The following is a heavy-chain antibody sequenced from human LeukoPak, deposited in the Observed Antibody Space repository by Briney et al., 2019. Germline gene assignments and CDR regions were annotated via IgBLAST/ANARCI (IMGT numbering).Heavy chain of an antibody. V-gene: IGHV4-59*08. CDR2: IYYSGST. CDR1: GGSISRYS. D-gene: IGHD6-19*01. CDR3: ARHIAVAGNFDY. J-gene: IGHJ4*02. Sequence: PSETLSLTCTVSGGSISRYSWTWIRQPPGKGLVWIGYIYYSGSTNYNPSLKSRVTISLDTSKSQFSLKLSSVTAADTAVYYCARHIAVAGNFDYWGQGALVTASS.